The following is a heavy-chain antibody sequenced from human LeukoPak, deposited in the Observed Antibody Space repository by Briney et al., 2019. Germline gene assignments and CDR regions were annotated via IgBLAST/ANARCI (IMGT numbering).Heavy chain of an antibody. CDR3: AKSIRITMVRGVIAPDAFDI. D-gene: IGHD3-10*01. V-gene: IGHV3-23*01. Sequence: GGSLRLSCAASGFSFSSYAMSWVRQAPGKGLEWVSTITGSGGRTNYADSVKGRFTISRDNSKNTLYLQMNSLRAEDTAVYYCAKSIRITMVRGVIAPDAFDIWGQGTMVTVSS. J-gene: IGHJ3*02. CDR1: GFSFSSYA. CDR2: ITGSGGRT.